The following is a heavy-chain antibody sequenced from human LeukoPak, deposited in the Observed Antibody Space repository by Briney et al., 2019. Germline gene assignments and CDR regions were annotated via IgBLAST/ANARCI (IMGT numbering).Heavy chain of an antibody. CDR1: GGSISSYY. V-gene: IGHV4-59*01. J-gene: IGHJ4*02. Sequence: PSETLSLTCTVSGGSISSYYWSWIRQPPGKGLEWIGYIYYSGSTNYNPSLKSRVIISVDTSKNQFSLKVSSVTAADTAVYYCARGGMNFDYWGQGTLVTVSS. CDR2: IYYSGST. CDR3: ARGGMNFDY. D-gene: IGHD1-26*01.